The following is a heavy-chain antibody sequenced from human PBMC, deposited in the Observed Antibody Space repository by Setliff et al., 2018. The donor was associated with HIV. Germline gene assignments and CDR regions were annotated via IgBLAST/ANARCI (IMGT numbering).Heavy chain of an antibody. Sequence: ASVKVSCKASASRYSFTAYNMHWVRQAPGQGLEWMGIINPFGGTTTYAQKFQGRVTMTRDTSTSTVYMELTNLRSEDTAVYYCARERTTLTPHGLGYMDVWGKGTTVTVSS. CDR1: ASRYSFTAYN. CDR3: ARERTTLTPHGLGYMDV. V-gene: IGHV1-46*01. D-gene: IGHD4-4*01. J-gene: IGHJ6*03. CDR2: INPFGGTT.